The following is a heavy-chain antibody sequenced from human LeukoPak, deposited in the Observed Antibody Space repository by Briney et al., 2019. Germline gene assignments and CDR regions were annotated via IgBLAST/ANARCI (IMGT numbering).Heavy chain of an antibody. Sequence: SETLSLTCTVSGGSISSGSYYWGWVRQTTGKGREWVGSIYYSGDSYYNPSLKSRAAIFVDTSRDQFSLDLSYVTAADSALYYCVRHISANTGYFDSCGQGTLVTVSS. V-gene: IGHV4-39*01. J-gene: IGHJ4*02. CDR3: VRHISANTGYFDS. CDR2: IYYSGDS. CDR1: GGSISSGSYY.